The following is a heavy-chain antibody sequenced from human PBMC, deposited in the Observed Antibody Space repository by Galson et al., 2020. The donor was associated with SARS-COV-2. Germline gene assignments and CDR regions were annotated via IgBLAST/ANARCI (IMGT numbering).Heavy chain of an antibody. J-gene: IGHJ4*02. D-gene: IGHD1-26*01. CDR1: GFTFSNYV. V-gene: IGHV3-30*04. CDR3: ARGGEWVPTYYFVY. Sequence: GGSLGLSCAASGFTFSNYVMHWVRQAPGKGPELVAVISSDGSNSFYADSLKGRFTISRDNSKSTLYLHMNILRAEDTAVYYCARGGEWVPTYYFVYWGQGTLVTVSS. CDR2: ISSDGSNS.